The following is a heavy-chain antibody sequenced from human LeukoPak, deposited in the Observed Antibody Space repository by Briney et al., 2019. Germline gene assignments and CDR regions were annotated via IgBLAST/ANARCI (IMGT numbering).Heavy chain of an antibody. CDR1: GGSFSGYY. D-gene: IGHD3-22*01. CDR2: INHSGST. J-gene: IGHJ4*02. Sequence: PSETLSLTCAVYGGSFSGYYWSWIRQPPGKGLEWIGEINHSGSTNNNPSLKSRVTISVDTSKNQFSLKLSPVTAADTAVYYCARGLSSAMYYYDSSGYYAFLYWGQGTLVTVSS. CDR3: ARGLSSAMYYYDSSGYYAFLY. V-gene: IGHV4-34*01.